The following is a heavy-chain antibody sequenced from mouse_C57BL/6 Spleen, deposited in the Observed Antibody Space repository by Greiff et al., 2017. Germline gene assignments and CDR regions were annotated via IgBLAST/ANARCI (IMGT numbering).Heavy chain of an antibody. CDR2: IDPETGGT. J-gene: IGHJ2*01. Sequence: VQLQQSGAELVRPGASVTLSCKASGYTFTDYEMHWVKQTPVHGLEWIRAIDPETGGTAYNQKFKGKAILTADKSSSTAYMELRSLTSEDSAVYYCARDSTWYFDYWGQGTTLTVSS. CDR1: GYTFTDYE. CDR3: ARDSTWYFDY. V-gene: IGHV1-15*01.